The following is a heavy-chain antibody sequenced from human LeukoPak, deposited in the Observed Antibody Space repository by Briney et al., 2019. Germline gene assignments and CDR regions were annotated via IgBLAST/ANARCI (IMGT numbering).Heavy chain of an antibody. CDR2: LNWNGDNT. V-gene: IGHV3-20*04. CDR1: GFTFSSYA. Sequence: SGGSLRLSCAASGFTFSSYAMSWVRQAPGKGLEWVSALNWNGDNTGYAASVKGRFTISRDNAKKSLYLQLNSLTAEDTAYYYCAREEGPYFDCWGQGTLVTVSS. CDR3: AREEGPYFDC. J-gene: IGHJ4*02.